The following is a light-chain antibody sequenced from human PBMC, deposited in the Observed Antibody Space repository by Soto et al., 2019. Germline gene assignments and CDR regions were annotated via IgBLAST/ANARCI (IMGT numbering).Light chain of an antibody. CDR1: PGAVTSDYF. CDR3: LLFYGGVHI. J-gene: IGLJ2*01. Sequence: QTVVTQEPSLTVSPGGTVTLTCACSPGAVTSDYFPNWFQQKPGQAPRALIYRVSNRHSWTPARFSGSLLGGKAALTLSTVQPEDEADYYCLLFYGGVHIFGGGTKLTVL. CDR2: RVS. V-gene: IGLV7-43*01.